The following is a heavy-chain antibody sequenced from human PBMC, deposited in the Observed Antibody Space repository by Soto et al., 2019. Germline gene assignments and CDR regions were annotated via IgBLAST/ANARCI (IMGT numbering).Heavy chain of an antibody. CDR1: GFTFSSYS. CDR3: ARGNCSSTSCQFYYYYYYMDV. Sequence: EVQLVESGGGLVKPGGSLRLSCAAFGFTFSSYSMNWVRQAPGKGLEWVSSISSSSSYIYYADSVKGRFTISRDNAKNSLYLQMNSLRAEDTAVYYCARGNCSSTSCQFYYYYYYMDVWGKGTTVTVSS. D-gene: IGHD2-2*01. CDR2: ISSSSSYI. J-gene: IGHJ6*03. V-gene: IGHV3-21*01.